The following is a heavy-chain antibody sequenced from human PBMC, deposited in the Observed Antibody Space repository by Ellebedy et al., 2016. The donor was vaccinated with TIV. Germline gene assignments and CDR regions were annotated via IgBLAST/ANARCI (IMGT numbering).Heavy chain of an antibody. CDR1: GYTFTGYY. J-gene: IGHJ5*02. Sequence: AASVKVSCKASGYTFTGYYMHWVRQAPGQGLEWMGWINPNSGATNYVQKFQGRVTMTRDTSITTAYMELRRLTSDDTAVYYFSRHSSSYNWFDPWGQGTLVTVSS. CDR2: INPNSGAT. D-gene: IGHD2-2*01. V-gene: IGHV1-2*02. CDR3: SRHSSSYNWFDP.